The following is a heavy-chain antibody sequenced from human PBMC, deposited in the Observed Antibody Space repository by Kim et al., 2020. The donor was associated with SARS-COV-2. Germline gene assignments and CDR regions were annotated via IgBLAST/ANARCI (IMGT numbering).Heavy chain of an antibody. D-gene: IGHD3-16*01. V-gene: IGHV3-64*01. Sequence: GGSLRLSCAASGFTFSSCAMHWVRQAPGKGLEYVSGISSNGGSTYYANSVKGRFTISRDISKSTLYLQMGSLRAEDMAVYYCAKDGGDGYSHDAFDIWGQGTMVTVSS. J-gene: IGHJ3*02. CDR2: ISSNGGST. CDR3: AKDGGDGYSHDAFDI. CDR1: GFTFSSCA.